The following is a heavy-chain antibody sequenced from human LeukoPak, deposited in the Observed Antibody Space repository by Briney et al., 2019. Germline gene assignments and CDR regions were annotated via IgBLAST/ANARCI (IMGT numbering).Heavy chain of an antibody. J-gene: IGHJ5*02. D-gene: IGHD6-13*01. V-gene: IGHV3-23*01. CDR1: GFTFSSYA. Sequence: GGSLRLSCAASGFTFSSYAMSWVRQAPGKGLEWVAAISGSGGSTYYADSVKGRFTIPRDNSKNTLYLQMNSLRAEDTAVYYCAKDLKRWQQLRWFDPWGQGTLVTVSS. CDR3: AKDLKRWQQLRWFDP. CDR2: ISGSGGST.